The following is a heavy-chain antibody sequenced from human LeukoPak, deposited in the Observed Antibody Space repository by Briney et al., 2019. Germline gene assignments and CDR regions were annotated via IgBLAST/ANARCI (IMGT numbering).Heavy chain of an antibody. CDR1: GGSISSGSYY. V-gene: IGHV4-61*02. J-gene: IGHJ6*03. CDR2: IYTSGST. CDR3: ARERELYYYYYYMDV. Sequence: SETLSLTCTVSGGSISSGSYYWSWIRQPAGKGLEWIGRIYTSGSTNYNPSLKSRVTISVDTSKNQFSLKLSSVTAADTAVYYCARERELYYYYYYMDVWGKGTTVTVSS. D-gene: IGHD1-26*01.